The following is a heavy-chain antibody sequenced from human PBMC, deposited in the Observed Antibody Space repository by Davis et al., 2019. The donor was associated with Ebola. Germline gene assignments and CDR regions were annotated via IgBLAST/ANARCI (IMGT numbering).Heavy chain of an antibody. D-gene: IGHD2-2*01. V-gene: IGHV1-2*02. J-gene: IGHJ6*02. CDR1: GYTFTGYY. CDR3: ARQLQDIVVVPATWGYYYYGMDV. CDR2: INPNSGGT. Sequence: ASVKVSCKASGYTFTGYYMHWVRQAPGQGLEWMGWINPNSGGTNYAQKFQGRVTMTRDTSISTAYMELSRLRSDDTAVYYCARQLQDIVVVPATWGYYYYGMDVWGQGTTVTVSS.